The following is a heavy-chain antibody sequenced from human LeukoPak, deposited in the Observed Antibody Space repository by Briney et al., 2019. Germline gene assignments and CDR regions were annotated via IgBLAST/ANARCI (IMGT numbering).Heavy chain of an antibody. CDR2: INGDGSTT. D-gene: IGHD5-12*01. J-gene: IGHJ3*02. V-gene: IGHV3-74*01. CDR1: GFTLSSYW. CDR3: ARSDNGFDI. Sequence: SGGSPRLSCAASGFTLSSYWMHWVRQAPGKGLVWVSRINGDGSTTTYADSVKGRFTISRDNAKNTLYLQLNSLRAEDTAVYYCARSDNGFDIWGQGTMVTVSS.